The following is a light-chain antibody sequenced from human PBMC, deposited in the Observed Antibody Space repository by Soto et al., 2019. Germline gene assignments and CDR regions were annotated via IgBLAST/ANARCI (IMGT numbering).Light chain of an antibody. CDR2: GAS. V-gene: IGKV3-20*01. CDR3: QQYGSSPRIT. CDR1: QSVANNF. Sequence: IVLTQSPGTLSLSPWERATLSCRASQSVANNFLAWHQQKPGQTPRLLIYGASNRATGIPDRFSGSGSGTDFTLTISRLEPEDFAVYYCQQYGSSPRITFGQGTRLEIK. J-gene: IGKJ5*01.